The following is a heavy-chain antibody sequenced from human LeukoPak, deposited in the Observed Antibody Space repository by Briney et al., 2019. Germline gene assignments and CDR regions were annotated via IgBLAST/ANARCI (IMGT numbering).Heavy chain of an antibody. CDR3: VRLRRNSDSSGFYYYDN. D-gene: IGHD3-22*01. CDR2: VNTVGSYI. Sequence: GGSLRLSCAASGFVFSSCSFNWVRQAPGKGLEWVASVNTVGSYIYYADSVRGRFTISRDNAKNSVLLQMNSLRAEDMAMYYCVRLRRNSDSSGFYYYDNWGQGTLVTVSS. J-gene: IGHJ4*02. CDR1: GFVFSSCS. V-gene: IGHV3-21*01.